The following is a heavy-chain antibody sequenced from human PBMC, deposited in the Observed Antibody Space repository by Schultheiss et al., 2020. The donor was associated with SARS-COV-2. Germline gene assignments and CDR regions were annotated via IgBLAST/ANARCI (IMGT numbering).Heavy chain of an antibody. Sequence: SETLSLTCTVSGGSISSYYWSWIRQPPGKGLEWIGEINNSGSTNYNPSLKSRVTISVDTSKNQFSLKLSSVTAADTAVYYCARAGIAAGEAFDIWGQGTMVTVSS. CDR1: GGSISSYY. J-gene: IGHJ3*02. D-gene: IGHD6-13*01. CDR3: ARAGIAAGEAFDI. CDR2: INNSGST. V-gene: IGHV4-34*01.